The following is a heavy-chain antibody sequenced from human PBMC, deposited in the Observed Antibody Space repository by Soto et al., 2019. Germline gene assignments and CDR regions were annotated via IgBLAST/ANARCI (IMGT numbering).Heavy chain of an antibody. V-gene: IGHV1-69*13. CDR2: IIPIFGTA. CDR3: ARGSYYGSGSRDPFDY. D-gene: IGHD3-10*01. Sequence: SVKVSCKASGGTFSSYAISWVRQAPGQGLEWMGGIIPIFGTANYAQKFQGRVTITADESTSTAYMELSSLRSEDTAVYYCARGSYYGSGSRDPFDYWGQGTLVTVSS. J-gene: IGHJ4*02. CDR1: GGTFSSYA.